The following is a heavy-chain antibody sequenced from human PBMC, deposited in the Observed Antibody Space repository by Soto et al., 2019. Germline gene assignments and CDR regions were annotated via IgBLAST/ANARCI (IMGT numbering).Heavy chain of an antibody. CDR3: AATVTTLAGAFDI. V-gene: IGHV1-69*13. CDR1: GITFSTYA. Sequence: SVKVSCKASGITFSTYALSWVRQAPGQGLEWMGGIIPIFGTANYAQKFQGRVAITADESTSTAYMELSSLRSEDTAVYYCAATVTTLAGAFDIWGQGTMVT. D-gene: IGHD4-17*01. J-gene: IGHJ3*02. CDR2: IIPIFGTA.